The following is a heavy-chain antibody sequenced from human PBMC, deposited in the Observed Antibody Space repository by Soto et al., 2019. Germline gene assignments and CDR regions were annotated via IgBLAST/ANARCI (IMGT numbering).Heavy chain of an antibody. CDR1: GYTFTSYG. D-gene: IGHD6-13*01. CDR2: ISAYNGNT. Sequence: QVQLVQSGAEVKKPGASVKVSCKDSGYTFTSYGISWVRQAPGQGLEWMGWISAYNGNTNYAQKLQGRVTMTTDTSTSAAYMELRSLRSDDTAVFYCAIDDAIAAAGLWFDPWGQGTLVTVSS. V-gene: IGHV1-18*01. CDR3: AIDDAIAAAGLWFDP. J-gene: IGHJ5*02.